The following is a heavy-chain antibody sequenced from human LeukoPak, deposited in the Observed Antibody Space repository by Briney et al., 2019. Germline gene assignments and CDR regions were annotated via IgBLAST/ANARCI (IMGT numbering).Heavy chain of an antibody. V-gene: IGHV1-2*02. D-gene: IGHD5-12*01. CDR3: ARDQAPLVATLNWFDP. J-gene: IGHJ5*02. CDR1: GYTFTGYY. Sequence: ASVKVSCKASGYTFTGYYMHWVRQAPGQGLEWMGWINPNSGGTNYAQKFQGRVTMTRDTSISTAYMELSRLRSDDTAVYYCARDQAPLVATLNWFDPWDQGTLVTVSS. CDR2: INPNSGGT.